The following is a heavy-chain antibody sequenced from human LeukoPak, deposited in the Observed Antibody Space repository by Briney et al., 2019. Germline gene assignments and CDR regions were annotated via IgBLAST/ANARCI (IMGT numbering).Heavy chain of an antibody. CDR2: INQEGSEK. CDR1: GFTFSSYW. CDR3: AKVSTGSSWYGEYFDY. J-gene: IGHJ4*02. Sequence: GGSLRLSCAAPGFTFSSYWMTWVRQAPGRGLEWVANINQEGSEKYYVDSVQGRFTISRDDAQNSLYLQMNSLRAEDTALYYCAKVSTGSSWYGEYFDYWGQGTLVTVSS. D-gene: IGHD6-13*01. V-gene: IGHV3-7*03.